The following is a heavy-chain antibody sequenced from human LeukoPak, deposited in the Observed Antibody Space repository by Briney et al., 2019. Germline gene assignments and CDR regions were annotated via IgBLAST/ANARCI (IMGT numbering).Heavy chain of an antibody. CDR1: GRSFSGYY. V-gene: IGHV4-34*01. CDR2: INHSGST. J-gene: IGHJ5*02. D-gene: IGHD1-26*01. Sequence: SETLSLTCAVYGRSFSGYYWSWIRQPPGKGLEWIGEINHSGSTNYNPSLKSRVTISVDKSKNQLALKLSSVTAADTAVYYCARLGIVGATNSWGQGTLVTVSS. CDR3: ARLGIVGATNS.